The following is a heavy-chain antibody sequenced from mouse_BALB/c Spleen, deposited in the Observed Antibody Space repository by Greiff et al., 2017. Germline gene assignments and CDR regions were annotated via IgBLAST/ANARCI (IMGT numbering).Heavy chain of an antibody. CDR3: TRIYYDYDEAMDY. V-gene: IGHV1-15*01. Sequence: VQLQESGAELVRPGASVTLSCKASGYTFTDYEMHWVKQTPVHGLEWIGAIDPETGGTAYNQKFKGKATLTADKSSSTAYMELRSLTSEDSAVYYCTRIYYDYDEAMDYWGQGTSVTVSS. J-gene: IGHJ4*01. CDR2: IDPETGGT. D-gene: IGHD2-4*01. CDR1: GYTFTDYE.